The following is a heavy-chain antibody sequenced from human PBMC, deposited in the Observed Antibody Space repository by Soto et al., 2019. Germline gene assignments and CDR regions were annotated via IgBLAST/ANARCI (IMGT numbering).Heavy chain of an antibody. CDR2: ITSDSSYT. CDR1: GFTFSDYY. V-gene: IGHV3-11*06. CDR3: GRPVLKKNYYGSGYYYYGMDV. J-gene: IGHJ6*02. D-gene: IGHD3-10*01. Sequence: QVQLVESGGGLVKPGGSLRLSCAASGFTFSDYYMSWIRQAPGKGLEWVSYITSDSSYTHYADSVKGRFTISRDNAKNSLYLQMNSLRAEDTAVYYCGRPVLKKNYYGSGYYYYGMDVWGQGTTVTVSS.